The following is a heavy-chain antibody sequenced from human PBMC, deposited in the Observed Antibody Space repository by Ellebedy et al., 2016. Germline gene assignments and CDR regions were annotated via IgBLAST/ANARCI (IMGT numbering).Heavy chain of an antibody. CDR3: AKDRGYDTFDY. J-gene: IGHJ4*02. CDR1: GFPFSSFW. V-gene: IGHV3-7*01. Sequence: GESLKIYCAASGFPFSSFWMAWIRQAPGEGLEWVANAKEDGTENYYADSVRGRFTIYRDNAKNAVYLQMNSLRADDTAVYYCAKDRGYDTFDYWGQGILVTVSS. D-gene: IGHD5-12*01. CDR2: AKEDGTEN.